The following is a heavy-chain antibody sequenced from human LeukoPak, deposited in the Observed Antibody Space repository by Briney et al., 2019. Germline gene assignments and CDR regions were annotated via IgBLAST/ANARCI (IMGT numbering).Heavy chain of an antibody. V-gene: IGHV4-38-2*02. Sequence: SETLSLTCTVSGYSISSGYYWGWIRQPPGKGLGWIGSIYHSGSTNYIPSLKSRVTISLDKSKNQFSLKLTSVTAADTAVYYCARVVRWLSYYFDYWGQGALVTVSS. J-gene: IGHJ4*02. CDR2: IYHSGST. CDR3: ARVVRWLSYYFDY. D-gene: IGHD3-16*02. CDR1: GYSISSGYY.